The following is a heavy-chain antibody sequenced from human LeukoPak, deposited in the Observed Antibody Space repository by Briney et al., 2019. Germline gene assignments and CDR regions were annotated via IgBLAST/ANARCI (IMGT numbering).Heavy chain of an antibody. V-gene: IGHV1-46*03. J-gene: IGHJ5*02. CDR1: GYTFTSYY. D-gene: IGHD2-2*02. Sequence: ASVMVSCKASGYTFTSYYMHWVRQAPGQGLEWMGIINPSGGSTSYAQKFQGRVTMTRDTSTSTVYMELSSLRSEDTAVYYCARDLEVPAAINNWFDPWGQGTLVTVSS. CDR3: ARDLEVPAAINNWFDP. CDR2: INPSGGST.